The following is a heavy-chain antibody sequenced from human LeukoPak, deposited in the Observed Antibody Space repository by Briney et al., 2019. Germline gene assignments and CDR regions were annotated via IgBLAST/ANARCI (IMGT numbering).Heavy chain of an antibody. CDR3: ARDRTYPWGALGI. J-gene: IGHJ3*02. CDR2: VGVGGDL. Sequence: TGGSLRLSCAASGFTFSSYSMNWVRQAPGKGPEWASTVGVGGDLFYSDSVKGRFTISRDTSKNTLILQMHSLRAEDTAMYHCARDRTYPWGALGIWGQGTMVTVSS. V-gene: IGHV3-21*04. D-gene: IGHD7-27*01. CDR1: GFTFSSYS.